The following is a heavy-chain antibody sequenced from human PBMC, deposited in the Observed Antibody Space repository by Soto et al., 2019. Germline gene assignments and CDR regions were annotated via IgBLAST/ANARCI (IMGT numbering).Heavy chain of an antibody. Sequence: QAQLMQSGAEVKKPGSSVKVSCKASGGTFSGYVINWVRQAPGQGLEWMGGIIPLLGITDYGQKFQGRITIAADESTGTAYMDLRGLRSEDTAVYYCARDPRSITGTTSSEDFQHWGQGTLVSVSS. CDR3: ARDPRSITGTTSSEDFQH. CDR1: GGTFSGYV. V-gene: IGHV1-69*01. D-gene: IGHD1-20*01. J-gene: IGHJ1*01. CDR2: IIPLLGIT.